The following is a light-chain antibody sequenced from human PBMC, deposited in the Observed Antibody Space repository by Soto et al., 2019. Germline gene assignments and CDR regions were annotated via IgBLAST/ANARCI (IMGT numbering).Light chain of an antibody. V-gene: IGKV3-15*01. CDR1: QSVRSSY. CDR2: GAS. CDR3: QQYSNWPLT. J-gene: IGKJ4*01. Sequence: EIVMTQSPGTLSVSPGERATLSCRASQSVRSSYLAWYQQKPGQPPRLLIYGASTRATGIPARFGGSGSGTEFTLTINSLQSEDSAVYYCQQYSNWPLTFGGGTKVEIK.